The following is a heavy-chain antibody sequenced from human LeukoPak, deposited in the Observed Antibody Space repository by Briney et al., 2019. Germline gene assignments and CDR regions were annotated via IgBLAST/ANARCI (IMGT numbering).Heavy chain of an antibody. CDR3: ARRIAAAGTRFDP. Sequence: SETLSLTCTVSGGSISSSSYYWGWIRQPPGKGLEWIGSIYYSGSTYYNPSLKSRVTISVGTSKNQFSLKLSSVTAADTAVYYCARRIAAAGTRFDPWGQGTLVTVSS. J-gene: IGHJ5*02. V-gene: IGHV4-39*01. D-gene: IGHD6-13*01. CDR2: IYYSGST. CDR1: GGSISSSSYY.